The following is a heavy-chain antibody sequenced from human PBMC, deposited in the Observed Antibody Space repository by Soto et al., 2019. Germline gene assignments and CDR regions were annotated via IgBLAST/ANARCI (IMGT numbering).Heavy chain of an antibody. CDR1: GFTFSSYD. D-gene: IGHD2-2*02. Sequence: PGGSLRLSCAASGFTFSSYDMHWVRQATGKGLEWVSAIGTAGDTYYPGSVKGRFTISRENAKNSLYLQMNSLRAGDTAVYYCAGGYCSSTSCYTEFGYYYGMDVWGQGTTVTVSS. CDR3: AGGYCSSTSCYTEFGYYYGMDV. CDR2: IGTAGDT. V-gene: IGHV3-13*01. J-gene: IGHJ6*02.